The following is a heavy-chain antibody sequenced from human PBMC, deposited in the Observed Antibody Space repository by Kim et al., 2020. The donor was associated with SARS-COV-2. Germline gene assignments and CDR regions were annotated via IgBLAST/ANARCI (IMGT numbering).Heavy chain of an antibody. J-gene: IGHJ3*02. Sequence: VKGRFTISRDNSKNTLYLQMNSLRAEDTAVYYCANGIVVVPAATGGAFDIWGQGTMVTVSS. CDR3: ANGIVVVPAATGGAFDI. D-gene: IGHD2-2*01. V-gene: IGHV3-30*02.